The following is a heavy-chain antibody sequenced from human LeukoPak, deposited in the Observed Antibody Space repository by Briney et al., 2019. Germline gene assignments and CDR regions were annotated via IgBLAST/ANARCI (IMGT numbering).Heavy chain of an antibody. Sequence: GGSLRLSCDASGFTFSIYAMSWVRQGTGKGLEWVSSITSSGEATYYADSVKGRFTISRDNAKNSLYLQMNSLRAEDTAVYYCARETSYGEMFDYWGQGTLVTVSS. CDR3: ARETSYGEMFDY. J-gene: IGHJ4*02. CDR1: GFTFSIYA. V-gene: IGHV3-21*01. D-gene: IGHD4-17*01. CDR2: ITSSGEAT.